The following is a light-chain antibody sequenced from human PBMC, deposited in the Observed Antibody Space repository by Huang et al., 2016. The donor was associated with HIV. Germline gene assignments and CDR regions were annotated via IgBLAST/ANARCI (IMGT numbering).Light chain of an antibody. CDR1: QSVSTW. CDR2: EAS. CDR3: QQYKSFPWT. Sequence: DIQMTQSSSTLSASVGDRVTIACRASQSVSTWLALYQQKAGRAPNLLIYEASTLESGVPSRFSGGGSGTDFTLTISSLQPDDFATYYCQQYKSFPWTFGQGTKVEV. V-gene: IGKV1-5*03. J-gene: IGKJ1*01.